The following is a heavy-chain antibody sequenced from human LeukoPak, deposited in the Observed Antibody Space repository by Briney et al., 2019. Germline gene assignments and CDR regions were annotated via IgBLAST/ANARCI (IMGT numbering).Heavy chain of an antibody. Sequence: PSETLSLTCTVSGASISSGDYYWSWIRQPPGKGLEWIGYMYSSGTTYYNPSLKSRLTISVDTSKNQFSLKLTSVTAADTAVYYCAGGSTVTTLGYWGQGTLVTVSS. CDR2: MYSSGTT. CDR1: GASISSGDYY. V-gene: IGHV4-30-4*08. CDR3: AGGSTVTTLGY. J-gene: IGHJ4*02. D-gene: IGHD4-17*01.